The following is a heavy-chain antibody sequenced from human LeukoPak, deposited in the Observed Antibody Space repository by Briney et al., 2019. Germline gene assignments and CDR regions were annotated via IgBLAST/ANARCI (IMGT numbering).Heavy chain of an antibody. D-gene: IGHD4-17*01. Sequence: GGSLRLSCAASGSTFSDYRMNWVRQAPGKGLEWVSSISSRSTYIYYAASVKGRFTISRDDAKSSLYLQMSSLRAEDTAVYYCATVDGDLPYYMNDWGKGTTVTVSS. V-gene: IGHV3-21*04. CDR1: GSTFSDYR. CDR3: ATVDGDLPYYMND. CDR2: ISSRSTYI. J-gene: IGHJ6*03.